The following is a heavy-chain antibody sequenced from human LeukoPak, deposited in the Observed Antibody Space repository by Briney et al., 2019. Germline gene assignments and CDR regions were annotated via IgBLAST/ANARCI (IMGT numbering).Heavy chain of an antibody. J-gene: IGHJ4*02. CDR1: GYTFTSYA. CDR2: ITPSGGT. Sequence: GASVQVSFQASGYTFTSYAIHWVRPAPGQGLEWMGWITPSGGTNYPQKFQGRVAITWDTSITTAYMDLSRLTSDDTAVYYCARDRYGDGFAHLDYWGQGALVTVSS. CDR3: ARDRYGDGFAHLDY. D-gene: IGHD5-24*01. V-gene: IGHV1-2*02.